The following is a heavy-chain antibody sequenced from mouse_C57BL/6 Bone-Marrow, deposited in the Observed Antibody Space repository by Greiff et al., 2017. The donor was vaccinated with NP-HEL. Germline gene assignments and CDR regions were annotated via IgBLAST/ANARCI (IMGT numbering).Heavy chain of an antibody. CDR2: IDPENGDT. CDR1: GFNIKDDY. V-gene: IGHV14-4*01. D-gene: IGHD1-1*02. CDR3: TTGTPYWYFDV. J-gene: IGHJ1*03. Sequence: VQLQQSGAELVRPGASVKLSCTASGFNIKDDYMHWVKQRPEQGLEWIGWIDPENGDTEYASKFQGKATITADTSSNTAYLQLSSLTSEYTAVYYCTTGTPYWYFDVWGTGTTVTVSS.